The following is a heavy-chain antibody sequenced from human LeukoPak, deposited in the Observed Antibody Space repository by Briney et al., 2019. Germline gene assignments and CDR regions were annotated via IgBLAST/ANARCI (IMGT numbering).Heavy chain of an antibody. V-gene: IGHV3-53*01. CDR3: AREDYGFDY. Sequence: GGSLRLSCAASGFTVSSNFMNWVRQAPGKGLEWVSLITGGGDAYSADSVKGRFTISRDNSRNTVYLQMNSLRAEDTAVYYCAREDYGFDYWGQGTLVTVSS. D-gene: IGHD4/OR15-4a*01. J-gene: IGHJ4*02. CDR1: GFTVSSNF. CDR2: ITGGGDA.